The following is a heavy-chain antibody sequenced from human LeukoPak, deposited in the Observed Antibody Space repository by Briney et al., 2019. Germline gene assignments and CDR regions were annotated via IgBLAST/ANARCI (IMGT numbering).Heavy chain of an antibody. CDR2: IYHSGST. Sequence: PSETLSLTCTVSGYSISSGYYWTWVRQPPGKGLELIGNIYHSGSTNYNPSLKSRVTISVDTSKNQFSLKLSSVTAADTAVYYCARGIYCSSTSCYNWFDPWGQGTLVTVSS. CDR3: ARGIYCSSTSCYNWFDP. J-gene: IGHJ5*02. D-gene: IGHD2-2*01. CDR1: GYSISSGYY. V-gene: IGHV4-38-2*02.